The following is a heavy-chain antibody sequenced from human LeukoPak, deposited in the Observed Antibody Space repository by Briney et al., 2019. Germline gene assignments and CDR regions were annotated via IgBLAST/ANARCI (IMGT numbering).Heavy chain of an antibody. D-gene: IGHD1-1*01. Sequence: GASVRVSCKASGGTFSSYAISWVRQAPGQGLEWMGWISAYNGKTNYAQKLQGRVTVTTDTSTSTAYMELRSLRSDDTAVYYCARLWNDDWFDPWGQGTLVTVSS. CDR3: ARLWNDDWFDP. CDR2: ISAYNGKT. J-gene: IGHJ5*02. CDR1: GGTFSSYA. V-gene: IGHV1-18*01.